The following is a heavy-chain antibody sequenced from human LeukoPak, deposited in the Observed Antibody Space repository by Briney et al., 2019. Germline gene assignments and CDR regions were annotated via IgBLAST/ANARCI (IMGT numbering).Heavy chain of an antibody. CDR1: GYSISSGYY. D-gene: IGHD6-13*01. V-gene: IGHV4-38-2*02. CDR2: IYHSEST. J-gene: IGHJ3*02. CDR3: ARGHSSSWYVCDAFDI. Sequence: SETLSLTCTVSGYSISSGYYWGWIRQPPGKGLEWIGSIYHSESTYYNPSLKSRVTISVDTSKNQFSLKLSSVTAADTAVYYCARGHSSSWYVCDAFDIWGQGTMVTVSS.